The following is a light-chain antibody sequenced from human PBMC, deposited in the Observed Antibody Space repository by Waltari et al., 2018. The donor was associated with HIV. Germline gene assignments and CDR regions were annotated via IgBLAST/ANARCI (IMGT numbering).Light chain of an antibody. J-gene: IGLJ2*01. Sequence: SYELTQPPSVSVSPGQTARLTCSGDALPKQYAYWYQQKPGQAPVVVIYKDSERPSGIPERLSGSSSGTTVTLTISGVHTEDEADYYCQSVDRSRVVFGGGTKLTVL. V-gene: IGLV3-25*03. CDR3: QSVDRSRVV. CDR2: KDS. CDR1: ALPKQY.